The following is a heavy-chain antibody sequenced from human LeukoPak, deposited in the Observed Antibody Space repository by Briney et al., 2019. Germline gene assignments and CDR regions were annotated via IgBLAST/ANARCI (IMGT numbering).Heavy chain of an antibody. CDR2: IWYDGSHK. J-gene: IGHJ5*02. CDR3: ARDRGVFSLPQIAPGYNWFDP. Sequence: GGSLRLSCVGSGFTFSSYGMHWVRQTPGKGLEWVAVIWYDGSHKYYADSVKGRFTISRDNSKSALYLQMNSLRAEDTAVYYCARDRGVFSLPQIAPGYNWFDPWGQGTLVTVSS. V-gene: IGHV3-33*01. D-gene: IGHD6-13*01. CDR1: GFTFSSYG.